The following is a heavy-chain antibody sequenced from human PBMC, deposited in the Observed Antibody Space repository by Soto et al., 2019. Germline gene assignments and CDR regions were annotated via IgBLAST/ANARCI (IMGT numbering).Heavy chain of an antibody. J-gene: IGHJ3*01. V-gene: IGHV1-18*01. CDR2: ISTYNGKT. CDR1: GYTFTSHG. Sequence: QVHLVQSGGEVKNPGASVKVSCKPSGYTFTSHGLSWVRQAPGQGLEWMGWISTYNGKTDYAQKFQGRVTMTADTRTTTGYMELRSLRSDGTAVYYCARLLTEGATFREDAFDLWGQGTKVTVSS. CDR3: ARLLTEGATFREDAFDL. D-gene: IGHD1-26*01.